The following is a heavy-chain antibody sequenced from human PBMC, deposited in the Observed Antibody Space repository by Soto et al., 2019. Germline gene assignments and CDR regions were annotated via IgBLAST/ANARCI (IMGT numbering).Heavy chain of an antibody. D-gene: IGHD3-22*01. CDR2: ISWNSGGI. CDR3: VKDINSSGLGGSFDL. J-gene: IGHJ2*01. Sequence: EVQLVESGGGLVQPGRSLRLSCVASGFTFDDYGMHWVRLDPGKGLEWVSGISWNSGGIGSADSVKGRFTISRDNAKNSLYLQMNSLRPEDTALYYCVKDINSSGLGGSFDLWGRGTLVTVTS. V-gene: IGHV3-9*01. CDR1: GFTFDDYG.